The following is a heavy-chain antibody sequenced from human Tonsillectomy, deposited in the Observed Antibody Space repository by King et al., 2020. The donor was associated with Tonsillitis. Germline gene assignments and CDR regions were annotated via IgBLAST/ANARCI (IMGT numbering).Heavy chain of an antibody. J-gene: IGHJ6*02. CDR3: VKGPTTTSNYYYYGMDV. CDR1: GFTFSSYA. CDR2: ISSNGGST. Sequence: VQLVESGGGLVQPGGSLRLSCSASGFTFSSYAMHWVRQAPGKGLEYVSVISSNGGSTYYADSVKGRFTISRDNSKNTLYLQMSSLRTEDTVVYYCVKGPTTTSNYYYYGMDVWGQGTTVTVSS. V-gene: IGHV3-64D*06. D-gene: IGHD5-12*01.